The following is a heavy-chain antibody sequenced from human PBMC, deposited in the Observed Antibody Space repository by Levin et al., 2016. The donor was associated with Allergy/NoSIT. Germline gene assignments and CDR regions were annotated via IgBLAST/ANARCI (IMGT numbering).Heavy chain of an antibody. J-gene: IGHJ4*02. Sequence: GESLKISCGASGFTFSSHSMNWVRQAPGKGLEWVSNIHSRSTTMFYADSVKGRFTISRDNAKNSLYLQMNSLRAEDTAVYYCVRDRSDSGWYYFDYWGQGALVTVSS. D-gene: IGHD6-19*01. CDR1: GFTFSSHS. V-gene: IGHV3-48*01. CDR3: VRDRSDSGWYYFDY. CDR2: IHSRSTTM.